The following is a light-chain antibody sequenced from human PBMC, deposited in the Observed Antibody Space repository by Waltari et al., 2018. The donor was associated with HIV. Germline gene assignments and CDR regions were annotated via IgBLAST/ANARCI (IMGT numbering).Light chain of an antibody. V-gene: IGKV1-39*01. CDR3: QQSFSGFS. CDR1: HNISGF. J-gene: IGKJ3*01. Sequence: IQLTQSPSSLSAYLADNVTITCRPSHNISGFLTWYQQKPGKAPILLVFATSSLQSGVPSRFKGSSCGMDFSLTINSLHPEDFATYYCQQSFSGFSFGPGTSVD. CDR2: ATS.